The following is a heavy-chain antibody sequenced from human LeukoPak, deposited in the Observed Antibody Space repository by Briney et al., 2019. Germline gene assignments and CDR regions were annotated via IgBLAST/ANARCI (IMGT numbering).Heavy chain of an antibody. CDR1: GFSVSNNY. CDR2: IHSGGRT. V-gene: IGHV3-66*01. D-gene: IGHD3-3*01. Sequence: GGSLRLSCAASGFSVSNNYLSWVRQPPGKGLEWVSVIHSGGRTKYANSVRDRFTISRDTAKNTVYLQMNSLRVDDAAAYYCARPGSASGYWVHWGQGTLVTVSS. CDR3: ARPGSASGYWVH. J-gene: IGHJ4*02.